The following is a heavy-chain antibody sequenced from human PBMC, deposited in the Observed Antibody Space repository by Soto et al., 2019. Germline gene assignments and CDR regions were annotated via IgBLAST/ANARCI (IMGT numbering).Heavy chain of an antibody. CDR1: GGSISSYY. CDR2: IYTSGST. CDR3: ARSGLRFLEWSYDY. D-gene: IGHD3-3*01. Sequence: SETLSLTCTVAGGSISSYYWSWIRQPAGKGLEWIGRIYTSGSTNYNPSLKSRVTMSVDTSKNQFSLKLSSVTAADTAVYYCARSGLRFLEWSYDYWGQGTLVTVSS. J-gene: IGHJ4*02. V-gene: IGHV4-4*07.